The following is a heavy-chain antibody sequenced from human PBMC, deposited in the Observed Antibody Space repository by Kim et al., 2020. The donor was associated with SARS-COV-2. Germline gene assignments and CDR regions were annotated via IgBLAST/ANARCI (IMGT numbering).Heavy chain of an antibody. CDR3: AQSNRGWLHSPGRWGFYY. CDR2: IYWDDDK. CDR1: GFSLSTSGVG. D-gene: IGHD3-10*01. Sequence: SGPTLVNPTQTLTLTCTFSGFSLSTSGVGVGWIRQPPGKALEWLALIYWDDDKRYSPSLKSRLTITKDTSKNQVVLTMTNMDPVDTATYYCAQSNRGWLHSPGRWGFYYWGQGTLVTVSS. V-gene: IGHV2-5*02. J-gene: IGHJ4*02.